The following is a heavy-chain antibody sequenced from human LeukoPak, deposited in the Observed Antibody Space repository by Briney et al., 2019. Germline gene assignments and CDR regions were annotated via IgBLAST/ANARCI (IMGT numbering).Heavy chain of an antibody. J-gene: IGHJ4*02. Sequence: ASVKVSCKASGYTFTSYYMHWVRQAPGQGLEWMGIINPSGGSTSYAQKFQGRVTMTRDTSTSTVYMELSSLRSEDMAVYYCARDGSAMVLYNWGQGTLVTVSS. CDR2: INPSGGST. D-gene: IGHD5-18*01. CDR1: GYTFTSYY. V-gene: IGHV1-46*01. CDR3: ARDGSAMVLYN.